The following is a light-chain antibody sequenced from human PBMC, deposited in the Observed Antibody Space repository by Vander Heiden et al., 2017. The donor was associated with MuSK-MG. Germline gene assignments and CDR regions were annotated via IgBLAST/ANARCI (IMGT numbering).Light chain of an antibody. V-gene: IGKV3-11*01. J-gene: IGKJ4*01. CDR2: NAS. Sequence: TVLTQSPAPLPLSSGARATLPSRASQTFSSNLACYHQKPGQAPSPLIYNASNSATGIPARFRGSGSGTDFTLTISSLEPEDFAVYYWQHRSSWPLTFGGGTKVEIK. CDR1: QTFSSN. CDR3: QHRSSWPLT.